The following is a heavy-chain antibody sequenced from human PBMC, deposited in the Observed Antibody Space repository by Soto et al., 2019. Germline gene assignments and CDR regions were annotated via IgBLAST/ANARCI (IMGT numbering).Heavy chain of an antibody. V-gene: IGHV5-51*01. Sequence: GESLKISCKGSGYTFSKYWVGWVRPPPGKGLEWMGMIYPGDSDARYSPSFEGQVTFSVDKSINTAYLQWNSLKASDTAMYYCARQGGEYNTMSDYWGQGTLVTVSS. J-gene: IGHJ4*02. CDR3: ARQGGEYNTMSDY. D-gene: IGHD3-10*01. CDR2: IYPGDSDA. CDR1: GYTFSKYW.